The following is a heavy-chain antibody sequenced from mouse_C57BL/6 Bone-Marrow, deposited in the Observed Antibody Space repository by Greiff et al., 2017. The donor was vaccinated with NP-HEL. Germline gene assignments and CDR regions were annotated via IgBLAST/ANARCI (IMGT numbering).Heavy chain of an antibody. Sequence: EVKLQESGAELVRPGASVKLSCTASGFNIKDDYMHWVKQRPEQGLEWIGWIDPENGDTEYASKFQGKATITADTSSNTAYLQLSSLTSEDTAVYYCTRYDGYYWFAYWGQGTLVTVSA. CDR1: GFNIKDDY. J-gene: IGHJ3*01. V-gene: IGHV14-4*01. D-gene: IGHD2-3*01. CDR2: IDPENGDT. CDR3: TRYDGYYWFAY.